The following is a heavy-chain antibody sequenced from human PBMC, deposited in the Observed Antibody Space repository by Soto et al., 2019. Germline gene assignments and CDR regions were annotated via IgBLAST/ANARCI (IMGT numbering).Heavy chain of an antibody. D-gene: IGHD6-13*01. CDR3: ARVLAAAGSQNYGMDV. V-gene: IGHV3-30-3*01. Sequence: QVQLVESGGGVVQPGRSLRLSCAASGFTFSSYAMHWVRQAPGKGLEWVAVISYDGSNKYYADSVKGRFTISRDNSKNTLYLQMNSLRAEDTAVYYCARVLAAAGSQNYGMDVWGQGTTVTVSS. J-gene: IGHJ6*02. CDR1: GFTFSSYA. CDR2: ISYDGSNK.